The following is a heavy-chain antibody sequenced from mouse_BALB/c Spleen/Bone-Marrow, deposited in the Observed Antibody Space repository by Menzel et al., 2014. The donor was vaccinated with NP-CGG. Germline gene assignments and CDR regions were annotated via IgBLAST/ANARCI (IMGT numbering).Heavy chain of an antibody. CDR3: TRRPLQANSYFDC. J-gene: IGHJ2*01. Sequence: EVQGVESGGDLVKPGGSLKLSCVASGFTSSSYGMSWVRQTPDKRLEWVATISSGGSSTYYPASVKGRFTISRDNAKSTLYLQMSSLNSEDTAMYYCTRRPLQANSYFDCWGQGTTLTVSS. V-gene: IGHV5-6*01. CDR2: ISSGGSST. D-gene: IGHD3-2*02. CDR1: GFTSSSYG.